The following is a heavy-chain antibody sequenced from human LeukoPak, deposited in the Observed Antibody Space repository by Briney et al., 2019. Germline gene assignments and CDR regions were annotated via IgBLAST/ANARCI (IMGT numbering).Heavy chain of an antibody. D-gene: IGHD1-26*01. CDR3: ARDRSGSYPETYGMDV. Sequence: GGSLRLSCAASGFTFSSYAMSWVRQAPGKGLEWVSSISSSSTYMFYGDSMKGRFTISRDNAKSSLYLQMNSLRAEDTAVYYCARDRSGSYPETYGMDVWGQGTTVTVSS. CDR1: GFTFSSYA. J-gene: IGHJ6*02. CDR2: ISSSSTYM. V-gene: IGHV3-21*01.